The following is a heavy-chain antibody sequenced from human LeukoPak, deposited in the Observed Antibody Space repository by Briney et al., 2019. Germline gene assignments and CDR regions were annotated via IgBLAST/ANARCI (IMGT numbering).Heavy chain of an antibody. J-gene: IGHJ3*01. CDR2: FYFTGDT. Sequence: PSETLSLTCSVSGGSITDHYWSWIRQSPGKGLDYVGYFYFTGDTNYPSSVNRRVTILVDTSKNQFSLRLSSVTAADTALYYCARGRSGHYRSGGGFAFDLCGQGRFVTVSS. D-gene: IGHD3-22*01. V-gene: IGHV4-59*11. CDR1: GGSITDHY. CDR3: ARGRSGHYRSGGGFAFDL.